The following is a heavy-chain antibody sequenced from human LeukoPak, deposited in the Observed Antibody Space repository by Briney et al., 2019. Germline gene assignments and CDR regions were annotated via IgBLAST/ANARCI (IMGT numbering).Heavy chain of an antibody. V-gene: IGHV4-61*02. CDR2: IYTSGST. CDR1: GGSISSGSYY. J-gene: IGHJ5*02. Sequence: SETLSLTCTVSGGSISSGSYYWSWIRQPAGKGLEWIGRIYTSGSTNYNPSLKSRVTISVDTSKNQFSLKLSSVTAADTAVYYCARGLFRLLRTVVATNWFDPWGQGTLVTVSS. D-gene: IGHD2-15*01. CDR3: ARGLFRLLRTVVATNWFDP.